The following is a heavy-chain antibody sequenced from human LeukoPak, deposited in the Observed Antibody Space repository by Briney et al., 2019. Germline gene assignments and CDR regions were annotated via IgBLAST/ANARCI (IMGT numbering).Heavy chain of an antibody. D-gene: IGHD2-21*01. CDR2: ISGSGGST. CDR1: GFTFSSYA. J-gene: IGHJ4*02. V-gene: IGHV3-23*01. CDR3: ASSSYLLYFDY. Sequence: GGSLRLSCAASGFTFSSYAMSWVRQAPGKGLEWVSAISGSGGSTYYADSVKGRFTISRDNSKNTLYLQMNSLRAVDTAVYYCASSSYLLYFDYWGQGTLVTVSS.